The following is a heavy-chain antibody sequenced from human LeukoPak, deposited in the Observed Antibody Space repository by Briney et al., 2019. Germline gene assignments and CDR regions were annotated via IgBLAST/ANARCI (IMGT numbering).Heavy chain of an antibody. CDR1: GFAFDDYG. D-gene: IGHD5-18*01. V-gene: IGHV3-20*04. CDR3: ARADKDGYGFFGFDY. Sequence: GGSLRLSCAASGFAFDDYGMSWVRQAPGKGLEWVSGINWNGGSIGYADSVKGRFTISRDNAKNSLYLQINSLRAEDTALYYCARADKDGYGFFGFDYWGQGTLVTVSS. J-gene: IGHJ4*02. CDR2: INWNGGSI.